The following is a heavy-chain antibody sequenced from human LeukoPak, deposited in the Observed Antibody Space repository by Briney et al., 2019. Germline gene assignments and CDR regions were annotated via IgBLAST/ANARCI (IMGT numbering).Heavy chain of an antibody. J-gene: IGHJ6*03. CDR3: ARIVGEVGATYYYYYYYMDV. CDR2: IYYSGST. Sequence: SSETLSLTCTVSGGSISSYYWSWIRQPPGKGLEWIGYIYYSGSTNYNPSLKSRVTISVDTSKNQFSLKLSSVTAADTAVYYCARIVGEVGATYYYYYYYMDVWGKGTTVTISS. CDR1: GGSISSYY. V-gene: IGHV4-59*08. D-gene: IGHD1-26*01.